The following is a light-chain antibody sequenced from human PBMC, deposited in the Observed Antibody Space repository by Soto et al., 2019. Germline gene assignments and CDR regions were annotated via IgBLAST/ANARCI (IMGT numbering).Light chain of an antibody. CDR1: PSISRW. Sequence: DIQMTQSPSTLSASVGASVTITCRASPSISRWLAWDQQKPGKAPKLLIYQASSLESGVPSRFSGSGSGTECTLTISSMQADDVATYDCQQYNSYPWTFGQGTKVEIK. V-gene: IGKV1-5*03. CDR3: QQYNSYPWT. CDR2: QAS. J-gene: IGKJ1*01.